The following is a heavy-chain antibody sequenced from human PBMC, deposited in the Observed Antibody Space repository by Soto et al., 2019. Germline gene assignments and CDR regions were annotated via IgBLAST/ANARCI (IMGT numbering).Heavy chain of an antibody. Sequence: SVKVSCKASAGTFSSYAISWVRQAPGQGLEWMGGIIPIFGTANYAQKFQGRVTITADESTSTVYMDLSRLRSEDTAVYYCARSRNGLIDYWGQGTLVTVSS. D-gene: IGHD2-21*01. CDR2: IIPIFGTA. CDR1: AGTFSSYA. V-gene: IGHV1-69*13. CDR3: ARSRNGLIDY. J-gene: IGHJ4*02.